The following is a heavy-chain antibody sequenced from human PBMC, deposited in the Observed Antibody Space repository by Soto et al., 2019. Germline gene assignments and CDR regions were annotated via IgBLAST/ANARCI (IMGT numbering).Heavy chain of an antibody. CDR3: ARGREGFRVRGVITRAEDLDY. Sequence: SETLSLTFAVYGRSLSGYYWCRIRQPPGSRLEWVGEINHTGSTNYNTSLKSRVTISVYTSKKQFSLKLSSVTAADTAVYYCARGREGFRVRGVITRAEDLDYWGQGTLVTVSS. CDR1: GRSLSGYY. V-gene: IGHV4-34*01. J-gene: IGHJ4*02. D-gene: IGHD3-10*01. CDR2: INHTGST.